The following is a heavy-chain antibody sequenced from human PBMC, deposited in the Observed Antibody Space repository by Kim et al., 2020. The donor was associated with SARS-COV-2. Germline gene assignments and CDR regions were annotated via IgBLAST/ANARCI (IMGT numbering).Heavy chain of an antibody. CDR1: GYSFTSYW. V-gene: IGHV5-10-1*01. Sequence: GESLKISCKGSGYSFTSYWISWVRQMPGKGLEWMGRIDPSDSYTNYSPSFQGHVTISADKSISTAYLQWSSLKASDTAMYYCARVVAATQDYYYYYGMDVWGQGTTVTVSS. CDR2: IDPSDSYT. D-gene: IGHD2-15*01. CDR3: ARVVAATQDYYYYYGMDV. J-gene: IGHJ6*02.